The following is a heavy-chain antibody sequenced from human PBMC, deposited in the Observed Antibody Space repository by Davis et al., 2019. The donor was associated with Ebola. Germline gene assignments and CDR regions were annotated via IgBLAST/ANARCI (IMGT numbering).Heavy chain of an antibody. CDR1: GFTFSSYS. CDR2: ISSSSSYI. J-gene: IGHJ4*02. V-gene: IGHV3-21*01. Sequence: GESLKISCAASGFTFSSYSMNWVRQAPGKGLEWVSFISSSSSYIYYADSVKGRFTISRDNAKNSLYLQMNGLRAEDSAVYYCARDRYSSSAILDYWGQGTLVTVS. D-gene: IGHD6-6*01. CDR3: ARDRYSSSAILDY.